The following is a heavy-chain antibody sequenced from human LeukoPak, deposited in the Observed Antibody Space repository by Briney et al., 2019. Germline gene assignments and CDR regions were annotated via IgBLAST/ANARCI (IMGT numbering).Heavy chain of an antibody. V-gene: IGHV3-30*02. D-gene: IGHD6-19*01. J-gene: IGHJ4*02. CDR3: AKIPPSDSSGWYRRNDY. CDR2: IRYDGSNK. Sequence: PGGSLRLSCAASGFTFSSYGMHWVRQAPGKGLEWVAFIRYDGSNKYYADSVKGRFTIPRDNSENTLYLQMNSLRAEDTAVYYCAKIPPSDSSGWYRRNDYWGQGTLVTVSS. CDR1: GFTFSSYG.